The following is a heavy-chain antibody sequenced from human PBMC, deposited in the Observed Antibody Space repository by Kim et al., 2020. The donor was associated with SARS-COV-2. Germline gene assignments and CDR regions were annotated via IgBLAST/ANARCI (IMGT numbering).Heavy chain of an antibody. V-gene: IGHV3-33*01. D-gene: IGHD3-10*01. CDR3: ARNFGSATMLGDV. Sequence: GGSLRLSCTASGFTFSPFAMHWVRQAPGKGLEWVAVIRSDESKRYYAESVKDRFTISRDNSKNTLYLQMNSLRAEDTAIYFCARNFGSATMLGDVWGVGTVVSVSS. CDR2: IRSDESKR. J-gene: IGHJ3*01. CDR1: GFTFSPFA.